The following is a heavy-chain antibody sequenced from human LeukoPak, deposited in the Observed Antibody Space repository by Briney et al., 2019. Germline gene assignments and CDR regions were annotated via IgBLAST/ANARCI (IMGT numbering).Heavy chain of an antibody. D-gene: IGHD3-10*01. J-gene: IGHJ4*02. CDR2: IYPGDSDT. Sequence: GESLKISGKGSGYSFTSFWIGWVRQMPGKGLEWMGIIYPGDSDTRYSPSFQGQVTISADKSISSAYLQWSSLKASDTAMYYCARLRSHLWFGDYDYWGRGTLVTVSS. CDR3: ARLRSHLWFGDYDY. V-gene: IGHV5-51*01. CDR1: GYSFTSFW.